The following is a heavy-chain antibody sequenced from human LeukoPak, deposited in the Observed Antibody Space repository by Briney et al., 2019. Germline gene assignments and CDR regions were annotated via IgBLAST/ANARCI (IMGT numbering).Heavy chain of an antibody. CDR1: GFTFSTYS. D-gene: IGHD2-2*01. V-gene: IGHV3-15*01. CDR2: IKSKTDGGTT. Sequence: RAGGSLRLSCAASGFTFSTYSMSWVRQAPGKGLEWVGRIKSKTDGGTTDYAAPVKGRFTISRDDSKNTLYLQMNSLKTEDTAVYYCTTSYCSSTSCSTDYWGQGTLVTVSS. CDR3: TTSYCSSTSCSTDY. J-gene: IGHJ4*02.